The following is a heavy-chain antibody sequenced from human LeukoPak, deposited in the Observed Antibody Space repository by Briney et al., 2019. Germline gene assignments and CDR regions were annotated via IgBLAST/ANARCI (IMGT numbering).Heavy chain of an antibody. Sequence: GGSLRLSCAASGFTFSSYSMNWVRQAPGKGLEWVSSISSSSSYIYYADSVKGRFTISRDNAKNSLYLQMNSLRAEDTAVYYCARAARDKRFGDSRYYFDYWGQGTLVTVSS. CDR1: GFTFSSYS. CDR3: ARAARDKRFGDSRYYFDY. J-gene: IGHJ4*02. D-gene: IGHD3-10*01. CDR2: ISSSSSYI. V-gene: IGHV3-21*01.